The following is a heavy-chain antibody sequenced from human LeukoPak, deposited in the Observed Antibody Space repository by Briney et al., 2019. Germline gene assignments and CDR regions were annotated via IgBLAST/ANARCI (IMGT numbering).Heavy chain of an antibody. CDR2: LFYSGST. V-gene: IGHV4-59*01. J-gene: IGHJ4*02. D-gene: IGHD3-10*01. CDR1: GGSISSYY. CDR3: ATVAVIRGVTYSDY. Sequence: PSETLSLTCTVSGGSISSYYWSWIRQPPGKGLEWIAYLFYSGSTDYNPSLESRVTISVDTSKNQFSLKLRSVTAADTAVHYCATVAVIRGVTYSDYWGQGTLVTVSS.